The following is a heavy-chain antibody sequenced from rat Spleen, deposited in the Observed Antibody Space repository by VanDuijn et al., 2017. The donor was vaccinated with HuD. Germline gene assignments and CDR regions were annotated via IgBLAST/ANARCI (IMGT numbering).Heavy chain of an antibody. D-gene: IGHD1-11*01. V-gene: IGHV5-20*01. CDR2: ISYDGDTT. CDR3: TTGGSY. J-gene: IGHJ3*01. CDR1: GFTLSAYY. Sequence: EVQLVESGGGLVQPGRSLKLSCAASGFTLSAYYMAWVRQAPTKGLEWVASISYDGDTTYYRDSVKGRFTISRDNSKSSLYLQVDSLRSEDTATYYCTTGGSYWGQGTLVTVSS.